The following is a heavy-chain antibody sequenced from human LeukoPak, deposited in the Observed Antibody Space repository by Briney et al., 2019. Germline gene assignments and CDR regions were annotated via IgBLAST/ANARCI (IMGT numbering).Heavy chain of an antibody. Sequence: GGSLRLSCAASGFTFTSYWMGWVRQGPGKGLEWVAHINPDGGEKVYVDSVRGRFTISRDNAKNSLHLQLNSLRAEDTAVYFCARYGFSNGIPNHFDHWGQGTLVTVSS. V-gene: IGHV3-7*01. CDR3: ARYGFSNGIPNHFDH. D-gene: IGHD5-18*01. CDR1: GFTFTSYW. J-gene: IGHJ4*02. CDR2: INPDGGEK.